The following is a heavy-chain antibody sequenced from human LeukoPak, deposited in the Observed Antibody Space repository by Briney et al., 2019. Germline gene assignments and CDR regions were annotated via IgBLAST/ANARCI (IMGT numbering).Heavy chain of an antibody. D-gene: IGHD4-17*01. CDR1: GGSISSYY. J-gene: IGHJ4*02. Sequence: SETLSLTCTVSGGSISSYYWSWIRQPAGKGLEWIGRIYTSGSTNYNPSLKSRVTISVDTSKNQFSLKLSSVTAADTAVYYCAGHYGDYGPHYFDYWGQGTLVTVSS. V-gene: IGHV4-4*07. CDR3: AGHYGDYGPHYFDY. CDR2: IYTSGST.